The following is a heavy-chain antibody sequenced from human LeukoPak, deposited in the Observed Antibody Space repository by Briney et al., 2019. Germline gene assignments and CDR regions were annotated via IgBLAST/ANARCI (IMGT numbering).Heavy chain of an antibody. J-gene: IGHJ6*02. CDR2: ISYDGSNK. CDR1: GFTFSSYG. CDR3: AKDTSLRLKHCGGDCYQNYYYYGMDV. D-gene: IGHD2-21*02. V-gene: IGHV3-30*18. Sequence: PGGSLRLSCAASGFTFSSYGMHWVRQAPGKGLEWVAVISYDGSNKYYADSVKGRFTISRDNSKNTLYLQMNSLRAEDTAVYYCAKDTSLRLKHCGGDCYQNYYYYGMDVWGQGTTVTVSS.